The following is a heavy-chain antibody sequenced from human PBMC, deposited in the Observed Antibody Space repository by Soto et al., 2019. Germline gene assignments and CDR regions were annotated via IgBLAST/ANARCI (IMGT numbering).Heavy chain of an antibody. CDR2: IYYSGGT. Sequence: PSETLSLTCTVSGGSISSYYWSWIRQPPGKGLEWIGYIYYSGGTNYNPSLKSRVTISVDTSKNQFSLKLSSVTAADTAVYYCARVFGAVARRADWFDPWGQGTLVTVSS. CDR3: ARVFGAVARRADWFDP. V-gene: IGHV4-59*01. CDR1: GGSISSYY. D-gene: IGHD3-10*01. J-gene: IGHJ5*02.